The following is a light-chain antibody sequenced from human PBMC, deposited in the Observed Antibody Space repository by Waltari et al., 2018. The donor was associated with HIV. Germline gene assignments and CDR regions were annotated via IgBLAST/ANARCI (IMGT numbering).Light chain of an antibody. V-gene: IGKV3-20*01. CDR3: QQYDGSPALYT. Sequence: EIVLTQSPGTLSLSPGERATLSCRASQSVSSSDLAWYQQKPGQAPRLLIYGASSRATGISDRFSGSGSGTDFTLTISRLEPEDFAVYFCQQYDGSPALYTFGQGTRLEIK. J-gene: IGKJ2*01. CDR2: GAS. CDR1: QSVSSSD.